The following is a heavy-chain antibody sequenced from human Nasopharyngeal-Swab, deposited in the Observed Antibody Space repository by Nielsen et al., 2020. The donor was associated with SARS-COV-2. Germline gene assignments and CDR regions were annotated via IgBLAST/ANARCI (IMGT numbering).Heavy chain of an antibody. J-gene: IGHJ6*03. Sequence: GSLRLSWTVAGGSISSYYWSWIRQPPGKGLEWIGYIYYSGSTNYNPSLKSRVTISVDTSKNQFSLKLSSVTAADTAVYYCARGTIRGYYYNYMDVWGKGTTVTVSS. CDR1: GGSISSYY. CDR2: IYYSGST. CDR3: ARGTIRGYYYNYMDV. D-gene: IGHD3-9*01. V-gene: IGHV4-59*01.